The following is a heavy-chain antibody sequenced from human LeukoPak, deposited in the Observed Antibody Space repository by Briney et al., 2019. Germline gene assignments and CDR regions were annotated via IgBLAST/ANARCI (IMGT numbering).Heavy chain of an antibody. D-gene: IGHD2-8*01. J-gene: IGHJ4*02. CDR1: GFTFSSYA. CDR3: ARVLGGHTNVLDY. Sequence: GGSLRLSCVASGFTFSSYAMHWVRQAPGKGLEYVSAISSNGRSTYYANSVKGRFTISRDNSKNTLYLQMGSLRTEDMAVYYCARVLGGHTNVLDYWGQGTLVTVSS. V-gene: IGHV3-64*01. CDR2: ISSNGRST.